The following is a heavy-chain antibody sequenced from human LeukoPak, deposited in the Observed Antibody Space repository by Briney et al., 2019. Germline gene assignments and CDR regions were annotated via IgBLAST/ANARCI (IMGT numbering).Heavy chain of an antibody. Sequence: PGGSLRLSCAASGFTFGDSAIHWVRQASGKGLEWIGRIGDKAHNYATLYAASVQGRFTISRDDSKNTAYLQMNSLKTEDTAVYYCARLLQTPSITAAFDIWGQGTMVTVSS. V-gene: IGHV3-73*01. J-gene: IGHJ3*02. CDR3: ARLLQTPSITAAFDI. CDR1: GFTFGDSA. CDR2: IGDKAHNYAT. D-gene: IGHD5-12*01.